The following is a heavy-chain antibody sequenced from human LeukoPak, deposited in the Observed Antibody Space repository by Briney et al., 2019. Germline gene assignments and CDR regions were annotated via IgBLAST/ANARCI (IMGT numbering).Heavy chain of an antibody. CDR1: GFTFSSYA. Sequence: GGSLRLSCAASGFTFSSYAMHWVRQAPGKGLEGVAAISYDGSIKYSADSVKGRFTISRDNAKKSLYLQMNSLRAEDTAVYYCARAEYSSSWFLEYWGQGTLVTVSS. CDR3: ARAEYSSSWFLEY. V-gene: IGHV3-30*04. D-gene: IGHD6-13*01. CDR2: ISYDGSIK. J-gene: IGHJ4*02.